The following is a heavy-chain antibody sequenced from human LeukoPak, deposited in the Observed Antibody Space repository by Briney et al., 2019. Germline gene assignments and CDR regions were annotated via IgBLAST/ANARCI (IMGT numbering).Heavy chain of an antibody. CDR3: AKTRTIFGVVGYMDV. D-gene: IGHD3-3*01. CDR2: MSGSGSTT. CDR1: GFTFTSYA. J-gene: IGHJ6*03. V-gene: IGHV3-23*01. Sequence: PGGSLRPSCAASGFTFTSYAMSWVRQAPGKGLEWVSAMSGSGSTTSYADSVKGRFTISRDNSKKTLDLQMNSLRGEDTAVYYCAKTRTIFGVVGYMDVWGKGTTVTVSS.